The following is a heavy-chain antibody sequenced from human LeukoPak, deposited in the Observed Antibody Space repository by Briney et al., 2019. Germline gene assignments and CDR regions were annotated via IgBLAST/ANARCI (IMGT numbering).Heavy chain of an antibody. D-gene: IGHD3-10*01. Sequence: ASVKVSCKASGYTFTGYYMHWVRQAPGQGLEWTGWINPNTGVTNYAQRFQDRVTMTRDTSIGTAYMELSRLTSDDTAVYYCARALVRETGDLDYWGQGTLVTVSS. CDR3: ARALVRETGDLDY. CDR2: INPNTGVT. V-gene: IGHV1-2*02. J-gene: IGHJ4*02. CDR1: GYTFTGYY.